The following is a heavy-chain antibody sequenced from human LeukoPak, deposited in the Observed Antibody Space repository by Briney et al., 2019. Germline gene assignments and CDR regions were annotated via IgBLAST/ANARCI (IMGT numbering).Heavy chain of an antibody. CDR3: ARGGYYDRSGYYKWAYYFDN. CDR1: GGTFSSYA. CDR2: IIPIFGTA. V-gene: IGHV1-69*13. J-gene: IGHJ4*02. D-gene: IGHD3-22*01. Sequence: SVKVSCKASGGTFSSYAISWVRQAPGQGLEWMGGIIPIFGTASYAQKFQGRVTITADESTSTAYMELSSLRSEDTAVYYCARGGYYDRSGYYKWAYYFDNWGQGTLVTVSS.